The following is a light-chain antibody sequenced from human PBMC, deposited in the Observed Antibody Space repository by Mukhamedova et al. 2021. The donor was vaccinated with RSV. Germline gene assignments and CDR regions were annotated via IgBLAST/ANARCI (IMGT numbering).Light chain of an antibody. J-gene: IGKJ4*01. CDR1: QDIDNY. V-gene: IGKV1-9*01. Sequence: RVTITCRASQDIDNYLAWYQQKPGKAPNLLIFTASTLHSGVPSRFSGSGSGTEFTLTISSLQLEDFATYYCHQLNSFPLTFGGG. CDR2: TAS. CDR3: HQLNSFPLT.